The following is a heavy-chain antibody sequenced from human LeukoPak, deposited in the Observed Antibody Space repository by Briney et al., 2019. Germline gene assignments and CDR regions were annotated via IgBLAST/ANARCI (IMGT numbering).Heavy chain of an antibody. V-gene: IGHV3-48*01. D-gene: IGHD6-6*01. CDR2: ISSGSSTI. J-gene: IGHJ4*02. CDR3: ARRGEGYSSSYYFDY. Sequence: PGGSLRLSCAASGFTLSSYSMNWVRQAPGKGLEWVSYISSGSSTIHYADSVKGRFTISRDNAKNSLYLQMNSLRAEDTAVYYCARRGEGYSSSYYFDYWGQGTLVTVSS. CDR1: GFTLSSYS.